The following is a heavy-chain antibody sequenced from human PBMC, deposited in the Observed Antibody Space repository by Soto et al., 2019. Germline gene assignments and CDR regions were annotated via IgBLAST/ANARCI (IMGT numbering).Heavy chain of an antibody. CDR1: GFTVSSKY. J-gene: IGHJ4*02. CDR2: IYSGGST. Sequence: EVQLVESGGGLTHPGGSLRLSCAASGFTVSSKYMSWVRQAPGKGLEWVSVIYSGGSTYYADSVKGRFTISRDNSKNTLYLQMNSLRAEDTAVYYCATIAARPDWGQGTLVTVSS. CDR3: ATIAARPD. V-gene: IGHV3-53*01. D-gene: IGHD6-6*01.